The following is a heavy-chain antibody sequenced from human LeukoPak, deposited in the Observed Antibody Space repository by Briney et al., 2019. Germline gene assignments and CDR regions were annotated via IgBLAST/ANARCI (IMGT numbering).Heavy chain of an antibody. D-gene: IGHD1-26*01. CDR1: GFTFKDYW. Sequence: PGGSLRLSCEASGFTFKDYWMTWVRQAPGRGLEWVANIKQDGSEKYYVDSVKGRFTISRDNAKNSLYLQMNSLRAEDTAVYYCAREKEGGSQGNYFDYWGQGTLVTVSS. J-gene: IGHJ4*02. CDR3: AREKEGGSQGNYFDY. V-gene: IGHV3-7*01. CDR2: IKQDGSEK.